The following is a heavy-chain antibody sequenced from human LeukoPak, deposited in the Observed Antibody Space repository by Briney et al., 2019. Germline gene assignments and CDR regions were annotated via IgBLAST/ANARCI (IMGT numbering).Heavy chain of an antibody. Sequence: ASVKVSCKASGYTFTSYDINWVRQATGQGLEWMGWMNPNSGNTGYAQKFQGRVTITRNTSISTAYMELSRLRSDDTAVYYCARDRRGYYYYYMDVWGKGTTVTVSS. CDR3: ARDRRGYYYYYMDV. CDR2: MNPNSGNT. CDR1: GYTFTSYD. J-gene: IGHJ6*03. V-gene: IGHV1-8*03.